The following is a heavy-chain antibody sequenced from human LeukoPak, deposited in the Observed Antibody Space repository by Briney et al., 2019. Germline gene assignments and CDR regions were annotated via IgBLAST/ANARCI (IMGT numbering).Heavy chain of an antibody. CDR3: ARQTRAMVRGANFDY. J-gene: IGHJ4*02. CDR2: IYYSGST. D-gene: IGHD3-10*01. V-gene: IGHV4-39*01. CDR1: GVSISSSPYY. Sequence: SETLSLTCIVSGVSISSSPYYWGWIRQPPGKGLEWIGTIYYSGSTYYNPSLESRVTISVDTSKNQFSLKLSSVTAADTAVYYCARQTRAMVRGANFDYWGQGTLVTVSS.